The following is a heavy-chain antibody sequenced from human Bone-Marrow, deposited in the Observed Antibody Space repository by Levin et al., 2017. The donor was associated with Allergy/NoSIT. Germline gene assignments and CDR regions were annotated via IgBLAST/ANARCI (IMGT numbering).Heavy chain of an antibody. CDR1: GFAFSNYW. Sequence: GGSLRLSCAASGFAFSNYWMHWVRQAPGKGLVWVSRINRGGSSTTYADSVKGRFTISRDNAKNTLYLQMNSLRAEDTAVYYCARDPFAYNFGSGSYLEYWGQGTLVSVSS. CDR2: INRGGSST. D-gene: IGHD3-10*01. CDR3: ARDPFAYNFGSGSYLEY. J-gene: IGHJ4*02. V-gene: IGHV3-74*01.